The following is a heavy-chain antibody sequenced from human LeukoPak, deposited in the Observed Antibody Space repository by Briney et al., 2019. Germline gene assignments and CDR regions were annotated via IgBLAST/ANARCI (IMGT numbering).Heavy chain of an antibody. Sequence: GGSLRLSCAASGFTFSSYSMNWVRQAPGKGLEWVSSISSSSSYIYYADSVKGRFTISRDNAKNSLYLQMNSLRAEDTAVYYCAAYSSSGVYMDVWAKGPRSPSP. CDR3: AAYSSSGVYMDV. V-gene: IGHV3-21*01. CDR1: GFTFSSYS. CDR2: ISSSSSYI. D-gene: IGHD6-6*01. J-gene: IGHJ6*03.